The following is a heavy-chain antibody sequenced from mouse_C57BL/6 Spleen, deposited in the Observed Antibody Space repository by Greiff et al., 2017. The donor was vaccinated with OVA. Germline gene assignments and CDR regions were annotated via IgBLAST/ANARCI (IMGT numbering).Heavy chain of an antibody. D-gene: IGHD2-5*01. CDR3: ARSPYSNYGDYFDY. CDR2: IHPYSGST. V-gene: IGHV1-64*01. J-gene: IGHJ2*01. CDR1: GYTFTSYW. Sequence: QVQLQQPGAELVKPGASVKLSCKASGYTFTSYWMHWVKQRPGQGLEWIGMIHPYSGSTNYNEKFKSKATLTVDKSSSTAYMQLSSLTSEDSAVYYCARSPYSNYGDYFDYWGQGTTLTVSS.